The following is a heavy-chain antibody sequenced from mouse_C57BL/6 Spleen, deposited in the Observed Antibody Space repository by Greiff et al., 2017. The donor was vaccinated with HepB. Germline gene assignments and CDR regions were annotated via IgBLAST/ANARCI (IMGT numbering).Heavy chain of an antibody. J-gene: IGHJ4*01. CDR2: ISGGGGNT. D-gene: IGHD2-5*01. CDR1: GFTFSSYT. Sequence: DVKLVESGGGLVKPGGSLKLSCAASGFTFSSYTMSWVRQTPEKRLEWVATISGGGGNTYYPDSVKGRFTISRDNAKNTLYLQMSSLRSEDTALYYCARQNSNYYYAMDYWGQGTSVTVSS. V-gene: IGHV5-9*01. CDR3: ARQNSNYYYAMDY.